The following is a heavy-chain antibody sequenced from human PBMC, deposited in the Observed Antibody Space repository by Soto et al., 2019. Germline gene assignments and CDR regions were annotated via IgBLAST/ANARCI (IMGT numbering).Heavy chain of an antibody. J-gene: IGHJ6*02. CDR3: ATTTFIVGYYYGMNA. CDR2: MSGSGGST. D-gene: IGHD3-16*01. Sequence: EVQLLESGGGWVQPGGFLRLSCAASGFTFSNYAMSWVRQAPGKGLEWVSTMSGSGGSTYYADSVKGRLTNSRGNTRNTAYLHINSLRTANPGGYYCATTTFIVGYYYGMNAGSLGTTVTVS. V-gene: IGHV3-23*01. CDR1: GFTFSNYA.